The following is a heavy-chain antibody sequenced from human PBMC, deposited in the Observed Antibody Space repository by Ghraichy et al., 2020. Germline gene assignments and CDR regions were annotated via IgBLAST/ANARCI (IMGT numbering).Heavy chain of an antibody. CDR1: GGSVSSDSYY. Sequence: TLSLTCTVSGGSVSSDSYYWNWLRQPPGKGLEWIGYIHYSGSTNYNPPLKGRVTISVDTSKSQFSLKVNSVTAADTAIYYCARERLGGYGPTQIFDFWGQGTLVTVSS. CDR3: ARERLGGYGPTQIFDF. V-gene: IGHV4-61*01. CDR2: IHYSGST. J-gene: IGHJ4*02. D-gene: IGHD4/OR15-4a*01.